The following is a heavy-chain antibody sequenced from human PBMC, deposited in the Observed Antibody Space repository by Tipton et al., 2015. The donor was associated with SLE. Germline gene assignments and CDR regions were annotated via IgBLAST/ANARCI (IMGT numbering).Heavy chain of an antibody. V-gene: IGHV4-59*08. Sequence: TLSLTCSVSDDSIRDYYFSWIRQPPGKGLEWIGYIYNSGSTNYNPSLKSRVTISVDASKNQLSLRLSSVTAADTAVYYCARQVDTEAVGSWNFAFWGRGTLVTVSS. CDR3: ARQVDTEAVGSWNFAF. CDR1: DDSIRDYY. CDR2: IYNSGST. J-gene: IGHJ2*01. D-gene: IGHD5-18*01.